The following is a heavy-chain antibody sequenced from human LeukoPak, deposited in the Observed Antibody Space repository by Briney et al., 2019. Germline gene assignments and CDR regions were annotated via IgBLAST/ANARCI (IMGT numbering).Heavy chain of an antibody. Sequence: GGSLRLSCAASGFTVSSNYMSWVRQAPGKGLEWVSVIYSGGSTYYADSVKGRFTISRDNSKNTLYLQMNSLRAEDTAVYYCARGVIAAAGNWFDPWGQGTLVTVSS. V-gene: IGHV3-53*01. J-gene: IGHJ5*02. CDR2: IYSGGST. D-gene: IGHD6-13*01. CDR3: ARGVIAAAGNWFDP. CDR1: GFTVSSNY.